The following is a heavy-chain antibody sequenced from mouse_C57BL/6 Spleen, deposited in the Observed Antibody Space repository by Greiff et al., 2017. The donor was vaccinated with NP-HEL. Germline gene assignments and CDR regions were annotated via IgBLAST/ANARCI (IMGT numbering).Heavy chain of an antibody. V-gene: IGHV1-53*01. CDR1: GYTFTSYW. CDR3: ARVGSRGDWYFDV. Sequence: VQLQQPGTELVKPGASVKLSCKASGYTFTSYWMHWVKQRPGQGLEWIGNINPSNGGTNYNEKFKSKATLTVDKSSSTAYMQLSSLTSEDSAVYYCARVGSRGDWYFDVWGTGTTVTVSS. D-gene: IGHD1-1*01. CDR2: INPSNGGT. J-gene: IGHJ1*03.